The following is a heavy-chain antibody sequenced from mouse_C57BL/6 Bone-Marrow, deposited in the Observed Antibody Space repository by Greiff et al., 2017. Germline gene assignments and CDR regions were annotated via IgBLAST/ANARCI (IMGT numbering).Heavy chain of an antibody. V-gene: IGHV1-55*01. CDR3: AREGSRWMTWFAY. CDR2: IYPGSGST. J-gene: IGHJ3*01. CDR1: GYTFTSYW. Sequence: VQLQQPGAELVKPGASVKMSCKASGYTFTSYWITWVKQRPGQGLEWIGDIYPGSGSTNYNEKFKSKATLTVDTSSSTAYMQLSSLTSEDSAVYYCAREGSRWMTWFAYWGQGTLVTVSA. D-gene: IGHD3-3*01.